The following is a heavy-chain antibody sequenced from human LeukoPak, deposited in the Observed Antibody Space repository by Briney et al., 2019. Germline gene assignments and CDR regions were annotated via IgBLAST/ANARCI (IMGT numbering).Heavy chain of an antibody. CDR3: ARGRDTSIADFLTFLDY. Sequence: GASVKVSCKASGYTFTSYYMHWVRQAPGQGLEWMGIINPSGGSTSYAQKFQGRVTMTRDTSTSTVYMELSSLRSEGTAVYYCARGRDTSIADFLTFLDYWGQGTLVTVSS. J-gene: IGHJ4*02. V-gene: IGHV1-46*01. D-gene: IGHD6-6*01. CDR2: INPSGGST. CDR1: GYTFTSYY.